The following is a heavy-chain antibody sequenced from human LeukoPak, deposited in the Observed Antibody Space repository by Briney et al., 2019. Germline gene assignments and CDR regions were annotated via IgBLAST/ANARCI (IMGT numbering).Heavy chain of an antibody. D-gene: IGHD1-7*01. V-gene: IGHV3-30*02. CDR2: IRYDGSNK. CDR3: AKDSGYWNYRYFDY. CDR1: GFTFSSYG. J-gene: IGHJ4*02. Sequence: GGSPRLSCAASGFTFSSYGMHWVRQAPGKGLEWVAFIRYDGSNKYYADSVKGRFTISRDNSKNTLYLQMNSLRAEDTAVYYCAKDSGYWNYRYFDYWGQGTLVTVSS.